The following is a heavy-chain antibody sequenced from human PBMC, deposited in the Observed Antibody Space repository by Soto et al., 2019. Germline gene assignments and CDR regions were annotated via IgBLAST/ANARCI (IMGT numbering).Heavy chain of an antibody. J-gene: IGHJ6*02. CDR1: GGSVSSGSYY. Sequence: SETLSLPCTVSGGSVSSGSYYWSWIRQPPGKGLEWIGYIYYSGSTNYNPSLKSRVTISVDTSKNQFSLKLSSVTAADTAVYYCARDRLELRDYYYYGMDVWGQGTTVTVSS. V-gene: IGHV4-61*01. CDR3: ARDRLELRDYYYYGMDV. D-gene: IGHD1-7*01. CDR2: IYYSGST.